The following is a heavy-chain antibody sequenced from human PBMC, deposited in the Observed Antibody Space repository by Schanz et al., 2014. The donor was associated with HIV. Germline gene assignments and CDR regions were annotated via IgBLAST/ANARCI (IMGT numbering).Heavy chain of an antibody. J-gene: IGHJ5*02. V-gene: IGHV1-18*01. CDR3: ARGQDWPGPQLDH. CDR2: INPNSGTT. Sequence: QVQLVQSGAEVKKPGASVKVSCKASGYIFTSNGISWVRQAPGQGLEWMGWINPNSGTTNYAQNFRGRVTLSRDTSTTTAYMEVTKLTYDDTAVYYCARGQDWPGPQLDHWGHGTLVIVSS. CDR1: GYIFTSNG. D-gene: IGHD3-9*01.